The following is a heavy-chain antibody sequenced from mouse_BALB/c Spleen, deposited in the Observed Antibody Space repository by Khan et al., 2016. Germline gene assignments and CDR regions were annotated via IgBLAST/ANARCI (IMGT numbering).Heavy chain of an antibody. J-gene: IGHJ4*01. V-gene: IGHV3-1*02. CDR2: IHYSGGT. CDR3: TRSHGYYAMDY. CDR1: GYSITSGYS. Sequence: EVQLQESGPDLVKPSQSLSLTCTVTGYSITSGYSWHWIRQFPGNKLEWMGYIHYSGGTKYIPSLKSRISITRDTSKNQFFLQLNSVTPEDPATXDCTRSHGYYAMDYWGQGTSVTVSS.